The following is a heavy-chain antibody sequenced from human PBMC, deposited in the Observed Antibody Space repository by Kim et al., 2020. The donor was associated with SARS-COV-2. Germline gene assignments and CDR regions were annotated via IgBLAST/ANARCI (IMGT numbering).Heavy chain of an antibody. V-gene: IGHV1-2*04. CDR2: INPNSGGT. Sequence: ASVKVSCKASGYTFTGYYMHWVRQAPGQGLEWMGWINPNSGGTNYAQKFQGWVTMTRDTSISTAYMELSRLRSDDTAVYYCARDKGSGSSGWWGVEDYYYYGMDVWGQGTTVTVSS. J-gene: IGHJ6*02. D-gene: IGHD6-19*01. CDR3: ARDKGSGSSGWWGVEDYYYYGMDV. CDR1: GYTFTGYY.